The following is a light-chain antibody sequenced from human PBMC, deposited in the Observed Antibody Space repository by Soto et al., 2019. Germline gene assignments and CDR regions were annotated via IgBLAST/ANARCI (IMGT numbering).Light chain of an antibody. Sequence: DIQMTQSPSTLSGSVGDRVTITCRASQTISSWLAWYQQKPGKAPKVLIHMASSLKSGVPSRFSGSGSGTEFTLTITSLQPDDSATYYCQQYNSLSSVSFGGGTKVDIK. CDR3: QQYNSLSSVS. J-gene: IGKJ4*01. CDR2: MAS. V-gene: IGKV1-5*03. CDR1: QTISSW.